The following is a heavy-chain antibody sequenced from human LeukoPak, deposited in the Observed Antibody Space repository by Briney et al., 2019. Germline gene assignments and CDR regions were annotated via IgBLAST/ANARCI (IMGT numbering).Heavy chain of an antibody. CDR3: ARGGGGYYDFWSGYCDY. CDR1: GYTFTSYG. J-gene: IGHJ4*02. V-gene: IGHV1-18*01. CDR2: ISAYNGNT. Sequence: ASVKVSCKASGYTFTSYGISWVRQAPGQGLEWMGWISAYNGNTNYAQKLQGRVTMTTDTSTSTAYMELRSLRSDDTAVYYCARGGGGYYDFWSGYCDYWGQGTLVTVSS. D-gene: IGHD3-3*01.